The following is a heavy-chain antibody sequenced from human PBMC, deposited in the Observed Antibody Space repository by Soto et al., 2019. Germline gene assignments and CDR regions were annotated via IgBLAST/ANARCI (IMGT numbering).Heavy chain of an antibody. CDR1: GERFSTYG. CDR2: ISTHNTNT. Sequence: QVQLVQSGAEVKNPGASVTVSCKASGERFSTYGISWVRQAPGQGLEWMGWISTHNTNTNYAPKFQGRLLLTIDTPTTTAHMELRSLRPDDTAVYYCARWAGQVRDYGGPFDYWGQGTLVTVSS. CDR3: ARWAGQVRDYGGPFDY. D-gene: IGHD4-17*01. V-gene: IGHV1-18*04. J-gene: IGHJ4*02.